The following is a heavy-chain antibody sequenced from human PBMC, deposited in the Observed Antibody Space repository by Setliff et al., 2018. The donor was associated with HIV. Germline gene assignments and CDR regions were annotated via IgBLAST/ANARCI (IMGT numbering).Heavy chain of an antibody. CDR1: GFSFSNSW. D-gene: IGHD3-22*01. V-gene: IGHV3-7*01. CDR3: ARDGPSGLMIVAYEAFDI. Sequence: GGSLRLSCAASGFSFSNSWMTWVRQAPGKGLEWVATIKEDGREKYYVGSVEGRFTISRDNAKNSLYLQMNSLRAEDTAVYYCARDGPSGLMIVAYEAFDIWGQGTMVTV. J-gene: IGHJ3*02. CDR2: IKEDGREK.